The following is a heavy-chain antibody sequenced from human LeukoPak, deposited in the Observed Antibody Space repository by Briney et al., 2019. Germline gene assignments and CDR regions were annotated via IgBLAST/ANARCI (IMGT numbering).Heavy chain of an antibody. D-gene: IGHD3-10*01. Sequence: GGSLRLSCAASGFTFSSYSMNWVRQAPGKGLEWVSSISSSSSYIYYADSVKGRFTISRDNAKNSLYLQMNSLRAEDTAVYYCARPPGVVRGVILDYWGQGTLATVSS. J-gene: IGHJ4*02. V-gene: IGHV3-21*01. CDR3: ARPPGVVRGVILDY. CDR1: GFTFSSYS. CDR2: ISSSSSYI.